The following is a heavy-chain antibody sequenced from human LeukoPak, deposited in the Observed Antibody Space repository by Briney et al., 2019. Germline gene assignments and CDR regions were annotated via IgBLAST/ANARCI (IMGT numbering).Heavy chain of an antibody. J-gene: IGHJ4*02. CDR2: IIPIFGTA. D-gene: IGHD3-22*01. V-gene: IGHV1-69*05. CDR1: GGTFSSYA. CDR3: AREPLNMINIRPFDY. Sequence: SVKVSCKASGGTFSSYAISWVRQAPGQGLEWMGRIIPIFGTANYAQKFQGRVTLTTDESTSTDYMELSSLRSEDTAVYYCAREPLNMINIRPFDYWGQGTLVTVSS.